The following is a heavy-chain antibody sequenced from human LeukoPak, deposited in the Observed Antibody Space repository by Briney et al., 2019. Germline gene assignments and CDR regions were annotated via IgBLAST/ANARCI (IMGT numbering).Heavy chain of an antibody. Sequence: GGSLRLSCAASGFTFSNAWMSWVRQAPGKGLEWVARIKGKTDGGTTDYAAPVKGRFSISRDDSKNTMYLQMNSPKTEDTAVYYCYRDWPYDYWGQATLVTVSS. CDR1: GFTFSNAW. CDR2: IKGKTDGGTT. J-gene: IGHJ4*02. D-gene: IGHD2-21*02. V-gene: IGHV3-15*01. CDR3: YRDWPYDY.